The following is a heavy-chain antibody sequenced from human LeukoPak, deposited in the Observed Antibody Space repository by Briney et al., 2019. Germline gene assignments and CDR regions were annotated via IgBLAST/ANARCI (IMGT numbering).Heavy chain of an antibody. CDR1: GFTFSSYW. CDR3: ARDLSIAARNYYYYMDV. D-gene: IGHD6-6*01. J-gene: IGHJ6*03. CDR2: IKQDGSEK. Sequence: GGSLRLSCAASGFTFSSYWMSWVRQAPGKGLEWVANIKQDGSEKYYVDSVKGRFTISRDNAKNSLYLQMNSLRAEDTAVYYCARDLSIAARNYYYYMDVWGKGTTVTVSS. V-gene: IGHV3-7*01.